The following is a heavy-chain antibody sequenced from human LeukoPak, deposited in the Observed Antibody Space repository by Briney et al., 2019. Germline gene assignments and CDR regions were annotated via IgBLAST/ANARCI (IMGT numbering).Heavy chain of an antibody. J-gene: IGHJ6*03. CDR1: GGSFSGYY. V-gene: IGHV4-34*01. Sequence: SETLSLTCAVYGGSFSGYYWSWIRQPPGKGLEWIGEINHSGSTNYNPSLKSRVTISVDTSKNQFSLKLSSVTAADTAVYYCARHGKFWSGYFSPYYYYYMDVWGKGTTVTVSS. D-gene: IGHD3-3*01. CDR2: INHSGST. CDR3: ARHGKFWSGYFSPYYYYYMDV.